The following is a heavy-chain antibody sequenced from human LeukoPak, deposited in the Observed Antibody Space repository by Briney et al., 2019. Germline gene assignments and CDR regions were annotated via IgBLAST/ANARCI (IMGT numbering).Heavy chain of an antibody. J-gene: IGHJ6*02. CDR3: ARDGSLGQLVTYDMDV. D-gene: IGHD6-6*01. Sequence: PGGSLRLSCAASGFTFSSYWMSWVRQAPGKGLEWVANIKQDGSEKYYVDSVKGRFTISRDNAKNSLYLQMNSLRAEDTAVYYCARDGSLGQLVTYDMDVWGQGTTVTVSS. CDR2: IKQDGSEK. CDR1: GFTFSSYW. V-gene: IGHV3-7*01.